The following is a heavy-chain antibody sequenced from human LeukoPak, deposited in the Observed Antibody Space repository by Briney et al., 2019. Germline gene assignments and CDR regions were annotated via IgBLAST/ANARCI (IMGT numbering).Heavy chain of an antibody. Sequence: GGSLRLSCATSGFTFSTYDMSWVRQTPEKGLQWVSIISGSGGTTYYADSVKGRFTISRDNSKNTLYLQMNSLRAEDTAVYYCAKDYYGSGSHFDYWGQGTLVTVSS. CDR3: AKDYYGSGSHFDY. J-gene: IGHJ4*02. CDR2: ISGSGGTT. V-gene: IGHV3-23*01. D-gene: IGHD3-10*01. CDR1: GFTFSTYD.